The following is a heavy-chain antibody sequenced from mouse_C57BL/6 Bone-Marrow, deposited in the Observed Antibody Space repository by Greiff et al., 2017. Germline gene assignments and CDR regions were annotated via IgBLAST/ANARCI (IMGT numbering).Heavy chain of an antibody. CDR3: ASFTVVAGGWYFDV. V-gene: IGHV5-9*01. Sequence: LQQSGGGLVKPGGSLKLSCAASGFTFSSYTMSWVRQTPEKRLEWVATISGGGGNTYYPDSVKGRFTISRDNAKNTLYLQMSSLRSEDTALYYCASFTVVAGGWYFDVWGTGTTVTVSS. CDR1: GFTFSSYT. D-gene: IGHD1-1*01. CDR2: ISGGGGNT. J-gene: IGHJ1*03.